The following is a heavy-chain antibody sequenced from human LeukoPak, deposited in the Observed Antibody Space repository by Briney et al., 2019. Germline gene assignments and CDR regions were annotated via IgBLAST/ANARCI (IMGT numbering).Heavy chain of an antibody. J-gene: IGHJ4*02. CDR1: GYTFTGYY. CDR2: INPNSGGT. Sequence: GASVKVSCKASGYTFTGYYMHWVRQAPGQGLEWMGWINPNSGGTNYAQKFQGRVTMTRDTSVSTAYMELSRLRSDDTAVYYCARVLSPGSSSDYWGQGTLVTVSS. CDR3: ARVLSPGSSSDY. D-gene: IGHD6-6*01. V-gene: IGHV1-2*02.